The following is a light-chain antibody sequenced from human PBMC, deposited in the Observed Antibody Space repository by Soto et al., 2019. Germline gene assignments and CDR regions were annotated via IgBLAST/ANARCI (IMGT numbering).Light chain of an antibody. CDR3: QQYNNWPRT. Sequence: EIVMTQSPPTLSVSPGERATLSCRASQSVSSNLAWYQQKPGQAPRLLIYGASTRATGIPARFSGSGSGTEFTLTISSLQSEDFAVYYCQQYNNWPRTFSQGTKVEIK. CDR2: GAS. J-gene: IGKJ1*01. V-gene: IGKV3-15*01. CDR1: QSVSSN.